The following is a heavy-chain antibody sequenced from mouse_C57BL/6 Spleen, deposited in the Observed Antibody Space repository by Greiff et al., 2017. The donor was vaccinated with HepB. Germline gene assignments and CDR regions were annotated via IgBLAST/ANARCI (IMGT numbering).Heavy chain of an antibody. Sequence: EVKVVESGPELVKPGASVKMSCKASGYTFTDYNMHWVKQSHGKSLEWIGYINPNNGGTSYNQKFKGKATLTVNKSSSTAYMELRSLTSEDSAVYYCAVYYGSSYYAMDYWGQGTSVTVSS. CDR3: AVYYGSSYYAMDY. CDR1: GYTFTDYN. V-gene: IGHV1-22*01. D-gene: IGHD1-1*01. CDR2: INPNNGGT. J-gene: IGHJ4*01.